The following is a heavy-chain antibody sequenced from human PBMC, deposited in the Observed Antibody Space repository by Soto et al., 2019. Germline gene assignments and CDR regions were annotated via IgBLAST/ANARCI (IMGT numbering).Heavy chain of an antibody. CDR1: GGTFSSYA. Sequence: QVQLVQSGAEVKKPGSSVKVSCKASGGTFSSYAISWVRQAPGQGLEWMGGIIPIFGTANYAQKFQGRVTITADESTSIAYMELSSLRSEDTAVYYCARVVYCSGGSCYFGFDYWGQGTLVTVSS. V-gene: IGHV1-69*01. J-gene: IGHJ4*02. CDR3: ARVVYCSGGSCYFGFDY. CDR2: IIPIFGTA. D-gene: IGHD2-15*01.